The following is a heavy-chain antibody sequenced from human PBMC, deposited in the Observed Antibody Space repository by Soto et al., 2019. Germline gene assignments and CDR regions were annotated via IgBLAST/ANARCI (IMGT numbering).Heavy chain of an antibody. D-gene: IGHD3-10*01. CDR2: INAGNGDI. CDR1: VYTLSNYA. Sequence: ASVKVSCKASVYTLSNYAMHWVRQAPGQRLEWMGWINAGNGDIKYSQKFQGRVSITRDTSANTAYMELRSLRSDDTAVYYCARDGQESATETYDPWGQGTLVTVSS. V-gene: IGHV1-3*01. J-gene: IGHJ5*02. CDR3: ARDGQESATETYDP.